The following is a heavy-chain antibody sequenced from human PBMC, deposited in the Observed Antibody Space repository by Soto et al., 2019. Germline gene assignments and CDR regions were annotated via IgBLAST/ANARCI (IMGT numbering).Heavy chain of an antibody. CDR2: ISGSGGSP. D-gene: IGHD1-26*01. CDR3: AKARCTTTDCYVPDY. Sequence: GGSLRLSRAASGFSFRTYTMSWVRQAPGKGLEWLSVISGSGGSPSYADSVQGRFVISRDNARNTLYLHMNSLRAENTAMYYCAKARCTTTDCYVPDYWGRGTLVTVSS. CDR1: GFSFRTYT. V-gene: IGHV3-23*01. J-gene: IGHJ4*02.